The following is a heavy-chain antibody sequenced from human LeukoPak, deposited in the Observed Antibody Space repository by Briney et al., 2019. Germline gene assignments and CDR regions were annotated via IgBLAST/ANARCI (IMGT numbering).Heavy chain of an antibody. CDR3: ARAYSGSFQLDY. CDR2: IYYSGST. J-gene: IGHJ4*02. V-gene: IGHV4-38-2*02. CDR1: GYSISSGYY. D-gene: IGHD1-26*01. Sequence: SETLSLTCTVSGYSISSGYYWGWIRQPPGKGLEWIGSIYYSGSTYYNPSLKSRVTISVDTSKNQFSLKLSSVTAADTAVYYCARAYSGSFQLDYWGQGTLVTVSS.